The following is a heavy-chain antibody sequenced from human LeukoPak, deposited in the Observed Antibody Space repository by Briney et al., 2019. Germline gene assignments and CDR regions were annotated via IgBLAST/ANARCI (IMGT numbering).Heavy chain of an antibody. J-gene: IGHJ4*02. D-gene: IGHD4-17*01. CDR1: GGSISSYY. CDR3: ARDSPPSPDYGDPPALYY. V-gene: IGHV4-59*01. Sequence: SETLSLTCTVSGGSISSYYWSWIRQPPGKGLEWIGYIYYSGSTNYNPSLKSRVTISVDTSKNQFSLKLSSVTAADTAVYYCARDSPPSPDYGDPPALYYWGQGTLVTVSS. CDR2: IYYSGST.